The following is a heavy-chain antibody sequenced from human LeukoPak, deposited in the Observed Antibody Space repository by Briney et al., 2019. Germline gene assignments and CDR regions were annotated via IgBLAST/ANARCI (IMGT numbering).Heavy chain of an antibody. J-gene: IGHJ2*01. V-gene: IGHV3-7*01. CDR2: INPDGSAN. D-gene: IGHD6-13*01. Sequence: GGSLRLSCAVFEFMFNKYYMGWVRRAPGKGLEWVASINPDGSANYYMDSVMGRFTISRDNAKNSLYLQMSSLSVEDTAMYYCVRQFPQAAAGAAWYFDLWGRGTLVTVSS. CDR1: EFMFNKYY. CDR3: VRQFPQAAAGAAWYFDL.